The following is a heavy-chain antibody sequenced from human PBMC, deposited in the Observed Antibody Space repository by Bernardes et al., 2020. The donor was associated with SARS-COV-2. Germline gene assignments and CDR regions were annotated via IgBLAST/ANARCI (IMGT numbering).Heavy chain of an antibody. J-gene: IGHJ6*02. D-gene: IGHD6-19*01. Sequence: GGSLRLSCVISGFTFTDYWMSWVRQAPGQGPEWVANIVPDGRAMNYVDSLRGRFTISRDNAENSLYLQMDSLRAEDTAVYFCAKVEKHWLNYYFYYAMDVWGLGTTVTVSS. CDR2: IVPDGRAM. V-gene: IGHV3-7*03. CDR1: GFTFTDYW. CDR3: AKVEKHWLNYYFYYAMDV.